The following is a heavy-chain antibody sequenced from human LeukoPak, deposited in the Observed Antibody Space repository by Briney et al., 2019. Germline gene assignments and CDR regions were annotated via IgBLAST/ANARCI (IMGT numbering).Heavy chain of an antibody. Sequence: GGSLRLSCAASGFTFSSYAMHWVRQAPGKGLEWVAVISYDGSNKYYADSVKGRFTISRDNSKNTLYLQMNSLRAEDTAVYYCASVAAAGYFDYWGQGTLVTVSS. CDR2: ISYDGSNK. CDR3: ASVAAAGYFDY. CDR1: GFTFSSYA. J-gene: IGHJ4*02. V-gene: IGHV3-30*04. D-gene: IGHD6-13*01.